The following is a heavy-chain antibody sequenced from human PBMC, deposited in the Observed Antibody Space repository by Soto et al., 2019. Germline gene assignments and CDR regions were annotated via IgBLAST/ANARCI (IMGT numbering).Heavy chain of an antibody. CDR1: DDSISNYY. CDR2: IYYIGST. V-gene: IGHV4-59*01. CDR3: ARLGVMVRGSSNWFDP. J-gene: IGHJ5*02. D-gene: IGHD3-10*01. Sequence: SETLSLTCTVSDDSISNYYWSWIQQPPGKGLEWIGSIYYIGSTNYNPSLKSRVTISVDTSQNELSLKLTSVTAADTAVYYCARLGVMVRGSSNWFDPWGQGTLVTVSS.